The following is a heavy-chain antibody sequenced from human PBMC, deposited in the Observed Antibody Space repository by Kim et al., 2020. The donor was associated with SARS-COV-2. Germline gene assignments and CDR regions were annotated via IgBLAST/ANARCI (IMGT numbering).Heavy chain of an antibody. D-gene: IGHD1-26*01. V-gene: IGHV3-48*02. CDR2: ISSSSSTI. CDR1: GFTFRSYS. CDR3: AREGRWELLRGAFDI. Sequence: GGSLRLSCAASGFTFRSYSMNWVRQAPGKGLEWVSYISSSSSTIYYADSVKGRFTISRDNAKNSLYLQMNSLRDEDTAVYYCAREGRWELLRGAFDIWGQGTMVTVSS. J-gene: IGHJ3*02.